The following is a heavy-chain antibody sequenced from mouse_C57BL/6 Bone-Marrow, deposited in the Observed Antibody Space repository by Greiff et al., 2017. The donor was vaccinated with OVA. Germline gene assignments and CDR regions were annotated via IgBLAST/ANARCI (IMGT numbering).Heavy chain of an antibody. CDR1: GYTFTDYY. D-gene: IGHD2-2*01. Sequence: EVQLQQSGPELVKPGASVKISCKASGYTFTDYYMNWVKQSNGKSLEWIGVINPNYGTTSYNQKFKGKATLTVDQSSSTAYMQLNSLTSEDSAVYYCARSGGDLTMVTTGAMDYWGQGTSVTVSS. J-gene: IGHJ4*01. CDR2: INPNYGTT. CDR3: ARSGGDLTMVTTGAMDY. V-gene: IGHV1-39*01.